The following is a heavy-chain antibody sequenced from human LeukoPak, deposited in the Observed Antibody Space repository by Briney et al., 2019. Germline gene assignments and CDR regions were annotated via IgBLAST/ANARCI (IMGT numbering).Heavy chain of an antibody. CDR3: ARRGPPRTMLRGVKSGWFDP. CDR1: GGSSTNYF. D-gene: IGHD3-10*01. Sequence: SETLSHTYVLYGGSSTNYFWSWIRLPPGKGLEWIGEINRSARTNYNPSLKSRVTISIDTSKNQFSLKLSSVTAADTAVYYCARRGPPRTMLRGVKSGWFDPWGQGTLVTVSS. V-gene: IGHV4-34*01. CDR2: INRSART. J-gene: IGHJ5*02.